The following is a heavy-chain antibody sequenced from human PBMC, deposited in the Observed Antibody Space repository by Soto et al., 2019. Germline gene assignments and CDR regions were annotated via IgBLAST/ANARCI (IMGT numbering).Heavy chain of an antibody. CDR2: IYYSGST. CDR3: ARHGPGGSYSDY. D-gene: IGHD1-26*01. J-gene: IGHJ4*02. CDR1: GGSIISSSYY. Sequence: TSETLSLTCTVSGGSIISSSYYWGWIRQPPGKGLEWIGSIYYSGSTYYNPSLKSRVTISVDTSKNQFSLKLSSVTAADTAVYYCARHGPGGSYSDYWGQGTLVTVSS. V-gene: IGHV4-39*01.